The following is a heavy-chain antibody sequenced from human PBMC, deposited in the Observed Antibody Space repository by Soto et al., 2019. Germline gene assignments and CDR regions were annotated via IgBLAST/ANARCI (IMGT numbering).Heavy chain of an antibody. CDR3: ARLFFDGDHWFDP. CDR1: GFTFSDYY. V-gene: IGHV3-11*01. Sequence: GGSLRLSCAASGFTFSDYYMSWIRQAPGKGLEWVSYISSSGSTIYYADSVKGRFTISRDNAKNSLYLQMNSLRAEDTAVYYCARLFFDGDHWFDPWGQGTLVTVSS. J-gene: IGHJ5*02. D-gene: IGHD3-3*01. CDR2: ISSSGSTI.